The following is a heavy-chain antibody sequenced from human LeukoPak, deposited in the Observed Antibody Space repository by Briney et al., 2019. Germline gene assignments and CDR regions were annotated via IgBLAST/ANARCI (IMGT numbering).Heavy chain of an antibody. Sequence: ASVKVSCKASGYTFTGYYMHWVRQAPGQGLEWMGWMNPNSGNTGYAQKFQGRVTMTRNTSISTAYMELSSLRSEDTAVYYCARGAGPKFDYWGQGTLVTVSS. J-gene: IGHJ4*02. D-gene: IGHD6-13*01. V-gene: IGHV1-8*02. CDR1: GYTFTGYY. CDR3: ARGAGPKFDY. CDR2: MNPNSGNT.